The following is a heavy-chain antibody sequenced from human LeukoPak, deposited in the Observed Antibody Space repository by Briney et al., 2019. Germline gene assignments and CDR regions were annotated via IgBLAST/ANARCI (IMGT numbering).Heavy chain of an antibody. CDR2: IDTAGDP. CDR3: ARGVRSGVYYDRGDFGAFCYFDL. CDR1: GFTFSSYD. V-gene: IGHV3-13*05. Sequence: GRSLRLSCAASGFTFSSYDMHWVRQTTGKGLEWVSGIDTAGDPYYPDSVKGRFTISRENAKDSLYLQMHGLRAGDTAVYYCARGVRSGVYYDRGDFGAFCYFDLWGRGTLVAVSS. J-gene: IGHJ2*01. D-gene: IGHD3-22*01.